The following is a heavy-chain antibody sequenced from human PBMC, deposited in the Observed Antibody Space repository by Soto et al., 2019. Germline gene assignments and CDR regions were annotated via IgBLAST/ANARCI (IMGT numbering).Heavy chain of an antibody. Sequence: PSQTLSLTCAISGDSVSSNSAAWNWIRQSPSRGLEWLGRTYYRSKWYNDYAVSVKSRITINPDTSKNQFSLQLNSVTPEDTAVYYCARVSIDTIFGVVTSYYYYGMDVWGQGTTVTAP. J-gene: IGHJ6*02. V-gene: IGHV6-1*01. CDR2: TYYRSKWYN. CDR3: ARVSIDTIFGVVTSYYYYGMDV. CDR1: GDSVSSNSAA. D-gene: IGHD3-3*01.